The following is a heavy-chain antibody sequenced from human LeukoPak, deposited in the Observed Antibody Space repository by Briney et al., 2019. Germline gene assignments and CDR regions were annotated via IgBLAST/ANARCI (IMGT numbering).Heavy chain of an antibody. CDR3: ARRSRSPGYYYYYYMDV. CDR1: GGSFSGYY. V-gene: IGHV4-34*01. J-gene: IGHJ6*03. CDR2: INHSGST. D-gene: IGHD7-27*01. Sequence: PSETLSLTCAVYGGSFSGYYWSWIRQPPGKGLEWIGEINHSGSTNYNPSLKSRVTISVDTSKNQFSLKLSSVTAADTAVYYCARRSRSPGYYYYYYMDVWGKGTTVTVSS.